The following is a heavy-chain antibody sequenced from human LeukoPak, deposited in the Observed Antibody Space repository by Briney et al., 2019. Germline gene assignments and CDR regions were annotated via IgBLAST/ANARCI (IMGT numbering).Heavy chain of an antibody. Sequence: GSLRLSCAASGLTFTNAWMSWVRQPPGQGLEWIGEISLTGETNYNPSLNGRVTMLLDGSRNQLSLTLTSVTAADTAIYYCSRESGAFCPFGYWGQGTLVIVPP. CDR1: GLTFTNAW. D-gene: IGHD1-26*01. V-gene: IGHV4-4*02. CDR2: ISLTGET. J-gene: IGHJ4*02. CDR3: SRESGAFCPFGY.